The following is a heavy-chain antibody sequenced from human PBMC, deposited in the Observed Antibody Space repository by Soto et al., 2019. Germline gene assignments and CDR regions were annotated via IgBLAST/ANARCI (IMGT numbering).Heavy chain of an antibody. Sequence: GGSLRLSCAASGFIFSRYTMNWVRQAPGKGLVWVSRMNSDGNSIYYADSVKGRFTISRDSAKNTMYLQVHSLRAEDTAVYYCAREIATTGLYYFDYWGQGTLVTVSS. CDR3: AREIATTGLYYFDY. J-gene: IGHJ4*02. CDR1: GFIFSRYT. V-gene: IGHV3-74*01. D-gene: IGHD6-13*01. CDR2: MNSDGNSI.